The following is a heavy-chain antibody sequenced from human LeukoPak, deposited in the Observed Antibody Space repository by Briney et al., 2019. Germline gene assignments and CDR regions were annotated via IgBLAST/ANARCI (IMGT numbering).Heavy chain of an antibody. CDR1: GYTFTGYY. V-gene: IGHV1-46*01. CDR3: AADFTAMYTGLDY. D-gene: IGHD5-18*01. Sequence: ASVKVSCKASGYTFTGYYMHWVRQAPGQGLEWMGLIKPSGSGTNYAQKFQGRVTMTRDTSTSTVYMELSYLTSEDTAVYYCAADFTAMYTGLDYWGQGTLVAVSS. CDR2: IKPSGSGT. J-gene: IGHJ4*02.